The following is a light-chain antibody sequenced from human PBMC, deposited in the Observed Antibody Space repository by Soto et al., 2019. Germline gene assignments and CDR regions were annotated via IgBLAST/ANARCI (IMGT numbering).Light chain of an antibody. CDR1: QSISTY. CDR3: QQYNSYSWT. J-gene: IGKJ1*01. CDR2: ATS. V-gene: IGKV1-39*01. Sequence: DIQMTQSPSSLSASVGDRVTITCRASQSISTYLNWYQQKPGKAPKVLIYATSSLHSGVPSRLSGSGSETEFTLTISSLQPDDFATYYCQQYNSYSWTFGQGTKVDI.